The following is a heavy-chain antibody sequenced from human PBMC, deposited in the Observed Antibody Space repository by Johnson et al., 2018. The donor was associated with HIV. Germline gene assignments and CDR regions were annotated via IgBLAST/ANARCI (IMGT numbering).Heavy chain of an antibody. CDR3: AKSYSSSWYTDAFDI. D-gene: IGHD6-13*01. CDR1: GFSFDDYA. Sequence: QLVESGGGVVRPGGSLKLSCAASGFSFDDYAMHWVRQAPGKGLEWVSGISWNSGSIGYVDSVKGRFTISRDNAKNSLYLQMNSLRAEDTAVYYCAKSYSSSWYTDAFDIWGQGTMVTVSS. V-gene: IGHV3-9*01. J-gene: IGHJ3*02. CDR2: ISWNSGSI.